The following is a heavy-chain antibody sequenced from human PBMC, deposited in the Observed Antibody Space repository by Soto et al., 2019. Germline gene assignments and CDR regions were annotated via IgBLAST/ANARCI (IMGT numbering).Heavy chain of an antibody. V-gene: IGHV1-18*01. J-gene: IGHJ4*02. CDR2: ISAYNGNT. CDR3: ARVAGNYSNYANY. D-gene: IGHD4-4*01. CDR1: GYTFTSYG. Sequence: QVQLVQSGAEVKKPGASVKVSCKASGYTFTSYGISWVRQAPGQGLEWMGWISAYNGNTNYAQKLQGRVPMTTDPSTSAAYMELRSLSSDDTAAYYCARVAGNYSNYANYWGQGTLVTVSS.